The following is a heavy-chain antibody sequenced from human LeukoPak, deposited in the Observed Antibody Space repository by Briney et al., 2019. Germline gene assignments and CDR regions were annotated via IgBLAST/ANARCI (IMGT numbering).Heavy chain of an antibody. D-gene: IGHD3-22*01. CDR3: AKDRQSRGSLGFDY. CDR2: VSGSGDAT. Sequence: GGPLRLSCAASGFTFSGYSMSRVRQAPGKGPEWVSTVSGSGDATYYADSVKGRFTISRGNSKNTLYVQMNSLRAEDTAVYYCAKDRQSRGSLGFDYWGQGALVIVSS. J-gene: IGHJ4*02. V-gene: IGHV3-23*01. CDR1: GFTFSGYS.